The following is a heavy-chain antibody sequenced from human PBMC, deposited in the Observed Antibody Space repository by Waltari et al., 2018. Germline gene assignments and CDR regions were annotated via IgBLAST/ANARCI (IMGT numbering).Heavy chain of an antibody. V-gene: IGHV4-4*07. D-gene: IGHD1-26*01. CDR2: IYTSGST. CDR1: GGSLSSYY. J-gene: IGHJ3*02. Sequence: QVQLQESGPGLVKPSETLSLTCTVSGGSLSSYYWRWIRQPPGKGLEWIGRIYTSGSTNYNPSLKSRVIMSVDTSKNQFSLKLSSVTAADTAVYYCARDRPWYSGSRGAFDIWGQGTMVTVSS. CDR3: ARDRPWYSGSRGAFDI.